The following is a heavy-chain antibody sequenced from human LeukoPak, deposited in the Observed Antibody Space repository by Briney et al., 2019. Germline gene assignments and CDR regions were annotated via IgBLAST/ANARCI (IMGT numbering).Heavy chain of an antibody. CDR2: IIPIFGTA. J-gene: IGHJ3*02. V-gene: IGHV1-69*01. Sequence: SVKVSCKASGGTFSSYAISWVRQAPGQGLEWMGGIIPIFGTANYAQKFQGRVTITADESTSTAYMELSSLRSEDTAVYYCARFPGALEVGATGGSDAFDIWGQGTMVTVSS. CDR1: GGTFSSYA. D-gene: IGHD1-26*01. CDR3: ARFPGALEVGATGGSDAFDI.